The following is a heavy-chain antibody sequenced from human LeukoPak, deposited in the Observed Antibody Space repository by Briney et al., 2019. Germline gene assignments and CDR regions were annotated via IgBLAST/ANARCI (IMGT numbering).Heavy chain of an antibody. V-gene: IGHV4-34*01. D-gene: IGHD4-17*01. Sequence: SETLSLTCAVYGGSFSGYYWSWIRQPPGKGLEWIGEINHSGSTNYNPSLKSRVTISVDTSKNQFSLKLSSVTAADTAVYYCARVGGGYGDYLYYFDYWGQGTLVTVSS. J-gene: IGHJ4*02. CDR1: GGSFSGYY. CDR3: ARVGGGYGDYLYYFDY. CDR2: INHSGST.